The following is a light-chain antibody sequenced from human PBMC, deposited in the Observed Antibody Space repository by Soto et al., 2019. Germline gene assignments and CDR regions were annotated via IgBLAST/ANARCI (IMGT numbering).Light chain of an antibody. CDR3: QQYGNSPAK. CDR2: GSS. CDR1: QSVNNNF. J-gene: IGKJ1*01. V-gene: IGKV3-20*01. Sequence: EIVLTQSPATLSMSPGERASLFCRASQSVNNNFLTRYQKRPGQAPRLLVFGSSSRAAGIPERFSGSGSGTDFALTFSRLEPEDFAVYYCQQYGNSPAKFGQGTKVDIK.